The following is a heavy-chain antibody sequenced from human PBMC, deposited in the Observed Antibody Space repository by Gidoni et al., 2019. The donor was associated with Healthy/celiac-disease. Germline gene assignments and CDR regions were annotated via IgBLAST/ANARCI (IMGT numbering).Heavy chain of an antibody. CDR1: GGTFSSYT. CDR2: IIPILGIA. Sequence: QVQLVQSGAEVKKPGSSVKVSCKASGGTFSSYTLSWVRQAPGQGLEWMGRIIPILGIANYAQKFQGRVTITADKSTSTAYMELSSLRSEDTAVYYCARVPAGEKYYYYGMDVWGQGTTSTVSS. V-gene: IGHV1-69*02. J-gene: IGHJ6*02. CDR3: ARVPAGEKYYYYGMDV. D-gene: IGHD3-10*01.